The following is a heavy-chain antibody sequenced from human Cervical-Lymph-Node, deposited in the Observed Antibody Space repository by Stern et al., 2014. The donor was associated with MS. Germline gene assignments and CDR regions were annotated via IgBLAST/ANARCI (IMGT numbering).Heavy chain of an antibody. Sequence: LQLVESGAAVKKPGETLKISCKGSGYTFKNYWIGWVRQMPGKGLEWMGIIYPDDSETIYSPSFQGQVTILVDKSINTAYLQWSRLEASDSAMYFCVRGEPFDYWGQGTLITVSS. J-gene: IGHJ4*02. V-gene: IGHV5-51*01. CDR1: GYTFKNYW. CDR2: IYPDDSET. CDR3: VRGEPFDY.